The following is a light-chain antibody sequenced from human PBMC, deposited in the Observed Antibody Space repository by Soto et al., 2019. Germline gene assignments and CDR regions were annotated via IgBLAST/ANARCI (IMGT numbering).Light chain of an antibody. CDR3: AAWDDSLSGVV. J-gene: IGLJ2*01. Sequence: QAVVTQPPSASGTPGQRVTISCSGSSSNIGSNTVNWYQQLPGTAPKLLIYSNKQRPSGVPARFSGSKSGTSASLAISGLQSEDEADYYCAAWDDSLSGVVFGGGTKVTVL. CDR1: SSNIGSNT. V-gene: IGLV1-44*01. CDR2: SNK.